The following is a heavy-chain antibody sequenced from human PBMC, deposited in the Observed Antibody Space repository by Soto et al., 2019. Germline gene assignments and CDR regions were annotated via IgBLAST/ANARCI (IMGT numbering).Heavy chain of an antibody. CDR2: IIPIFGTA. CDR3: ARDRAPHKTYYDFWSGYQFDY. CDR1: GGTFSSYA. Sequence: VASVKVSCKASGGTFSSYAISWVLQAPGQGLEWMGGIIPIFGTANYAQKFQGRVTITADESTSTAYMELSSLRSEDTAVYYCARDRAPHKTYYDFWSGYQFDYWGQGTLVTVSS. J-gene: IGHJ4*02. D-gene: IGHD3-3*01. V-gene: IGHV1-69*13.